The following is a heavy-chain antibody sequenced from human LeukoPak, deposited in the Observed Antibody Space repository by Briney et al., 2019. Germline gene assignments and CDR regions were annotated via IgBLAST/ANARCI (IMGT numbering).Heavy chain of an antibody. D-gene: IGHD4-17*01. CDR3: AKVRRMTTVTTGLWLGGLDY. CDR1: GFTFSSYG. Sequence: GGSLRLSCAASGFTFSSYGMHWVRQAPGKGLEWVAVISYDGSNKYYADSVKGRFTISRDNSKNTLYLQMNSLRAEDTAVYYCAKVRRMTTVTTGLWLGGLDYWGQGTLVTVSS. CDR2: ISYDGSNK. V-gene: IGHV3-30*18. J-gene: IGHJ4*02.